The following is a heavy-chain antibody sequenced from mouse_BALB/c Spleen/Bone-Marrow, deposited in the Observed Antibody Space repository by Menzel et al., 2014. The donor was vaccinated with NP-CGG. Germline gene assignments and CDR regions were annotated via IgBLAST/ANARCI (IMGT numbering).Heavy chain of an antibody. J-gene: IGHJ4*01. Sequence: VQLQQSGPELVKPGASVKISCKASGYSFTGYTMNWVKQSHGKNLEWIGLINPYSGGTSYNQKFKGRAALTVDKSSSTAYMELLSLTSEDSTVYYCARSGLYYGNYLYAMGFWGQGTSVTVSS. CDR3: ARSGLYYGNYLYAMGF. CDR1: GYSFTGYT. CDR2: INPYSGGT. D-gene: IGHD2-1*01. V-gene: IGHV1-18*01.